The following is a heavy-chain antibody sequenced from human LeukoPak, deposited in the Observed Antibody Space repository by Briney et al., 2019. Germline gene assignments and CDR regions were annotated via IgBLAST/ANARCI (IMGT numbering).Heavy chain of an antibody. Sequence: QTGGSLRLSCAASGFTFSSYWMHWVRQAPGKGLVWVSRINSDGSSTSYADSVKGRFTISRDNAKNTLYLQMNSLRAEDTAVYYCARDVYYDFWSGYSDYWGQGTLVTVSS. D-gene: IGHD3-3*01. V-gene: IGHV3-74*01. J-gene: IGHJ4*02. CDR1: GFTFSSYW. CDR2: INSDGSST. CDR3: ARDVYYDFWSGYSDY.